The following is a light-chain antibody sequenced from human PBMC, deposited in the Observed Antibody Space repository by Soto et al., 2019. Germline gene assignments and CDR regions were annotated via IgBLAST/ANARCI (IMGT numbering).Light chain of an antibody. Sequence: DIVMTQSPDSLGVSLGERATINCKSSQTILHSFNRQNALGWYQQRPGQPPKLLISWASIRESGVPDRFSGSGSGTDFTLTISGLQAEDVAVYHCQQWHSIPVTFGPGTYVDVK. CDR3: QQWHSIPVT. J-gene: IGKJ3*01. V-gene: IGKV4-1*01. CDR1: QTILHSFNRQNA. CDR2: WAS.